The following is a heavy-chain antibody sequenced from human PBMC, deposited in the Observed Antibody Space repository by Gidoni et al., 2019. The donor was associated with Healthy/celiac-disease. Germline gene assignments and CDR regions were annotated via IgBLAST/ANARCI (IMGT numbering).Heavy chain of an antibody. V-gene: IGHV3-73*02. D-gene: IGHD3-22*01. CDR2: IRSKANSCAT. CDR3: TRGDYYDSSGYYTAEY. Sequence: EVQLVESGGGVVQPGGSLKLSCAASGFTFSGSAMHWVRQASGKGLEWVGRIRSKANSCATAYAASVKGSFTISRDDSKNTAYLQMNSLKTEDTAVYYCTRGDYYDSSGYYTAEYWGQGTLVTVSS. CDR1: GFTFSGSA. J-gene: IGHJ4*02.